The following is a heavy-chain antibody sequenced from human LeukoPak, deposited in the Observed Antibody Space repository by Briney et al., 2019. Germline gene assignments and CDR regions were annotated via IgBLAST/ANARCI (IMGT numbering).Heavy chain of an antibody. V-gene: IGHV1-8*03. CDR3: ARGQFYCSSTSCYGANWFDP. CDR1: GYTFTSYD. J-gene: IGHJ5*02. CDR2: MNPNSGNT. Sequence: GASVKVSCKASGYTFTSYDINWLRQATGQGLEWMGWMNPNSGNTGYARKFQGRVTITRNTSISTAYMELSSLRSEDTAVYYCARGQFYCSSTSCYGANWFDPWGQGTLVTVSS. D-gene: IGHD2-2*01.